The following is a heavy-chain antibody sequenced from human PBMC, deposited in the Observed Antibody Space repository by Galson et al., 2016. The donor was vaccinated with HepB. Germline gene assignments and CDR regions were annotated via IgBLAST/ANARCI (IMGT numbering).Heavy chain of an antibody. Sequence: SLRLSCAASGFTFSAYWVSWVRQAPGKGLEWVAIIKSDGSQKYYVASVKGRFTISRDNAKNSLYLQMNSLRAADTAVYYCAREAGWSFDYWGQGILVTVSS. CDR1: GFTFSAYW. CDR3: AREAGWSFDY. CDR2: IKSDGSQK. V-gene: IGHV3-7*01. J-gene: IGHJ4*02. D-gene: IGHD6-19*01.